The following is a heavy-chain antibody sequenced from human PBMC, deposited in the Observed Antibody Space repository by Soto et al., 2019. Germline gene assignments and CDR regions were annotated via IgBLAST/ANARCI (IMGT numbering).Heavy chain of an antibody. Sequence: ASVKVSCKASGYTFTGYYMHWVRQAPGQGLEWMGWINPNCGGTNYAQKFQGRVTMTRDTSISTAYMELSRLRSDDTAMYYCASLGGAYDILTGKAYDAFDIWGQGTMVTVSS. V-gene: IGHV1-2*02. D-gene: IGHD3-9*01. CDR3: ASLGGAYDILTGKAYDAFDI. CDR2: INPNCGGT. CDR1: GYTFTGYY. J-gene: IGHJ3*02.